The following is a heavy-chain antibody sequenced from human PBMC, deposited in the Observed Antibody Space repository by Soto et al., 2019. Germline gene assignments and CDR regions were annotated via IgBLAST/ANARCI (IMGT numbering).Heavy chain of an antibody. J-gene: IGHJ4*02. CDR1: GFTVSNNY. Sequence: EVQLVESGGGLVQPGGSLRLSCAASGFTVSNNYMRWVRQAPGKGLEWVSLIYSGGATYYADSVKGRFTISRDSSKNTLYLQMHSLRAEDTAVYYCARDGTYNWVGGQGILVTVSS. V-gene: IGHV3-66*01. CDR2: IYSGGAT. CDR3: ARDGTYNWV. D-gene: IGHD1-1*01.